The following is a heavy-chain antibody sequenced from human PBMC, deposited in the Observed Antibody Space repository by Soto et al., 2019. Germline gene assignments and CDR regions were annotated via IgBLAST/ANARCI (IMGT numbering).Heavy chain of an antibody. V-gene: IGHV3-33*01. CDR2: IWSDGTNK. J-gene: IGHJ4*02. CDR3: ARVGRITEGTRLDN. CDR1: GFNFPDYA. Sequence: QIQLVESGGGVVQPGRSLRLSCAASGFNFPDYAMHWVRQAPGKGLEWVSVIWSDGTNKYYVDSVKGRFTISRDNSNQTIILHMNSRRAEDTAVNYCARVGRITEGTRLDNWGQGILVTVSS. D-gene: IGHD1-26*01.